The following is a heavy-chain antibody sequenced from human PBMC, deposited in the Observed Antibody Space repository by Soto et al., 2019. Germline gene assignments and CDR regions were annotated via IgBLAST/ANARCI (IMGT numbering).Heavy chain of an antibody. Sequence: QVLLMQSGAEVKKPGSSVKVSCTSSGGPFSSYGISWVRQVPGQGLEWLGGIIPLFGTPSYARKFQDRLTISADESTTTAYMELSSLTSEDTAMYFCARDGTIQMANFDFWGQRTLVTVSS. CDR3: ARDGTIQMANFDF. CDR2: IIPLFGTP. V-gene: IGHV1-69*01. D-gene: IGHD1-1*01. J-gene: IGHJ4*02. CDR1: GGPFSSYG.